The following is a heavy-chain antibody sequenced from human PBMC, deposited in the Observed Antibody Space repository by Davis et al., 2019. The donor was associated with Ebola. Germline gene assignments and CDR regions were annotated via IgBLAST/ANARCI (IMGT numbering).Heavy chain of an antibody. D-gene: IGHD6-6*01. Sequence: AASVKVSCKASGYTFTSYGISWVRQAPGQGPEWMGRINPKSGATNYAQKFQDRVTMTRDTSITTAYMELSSLRSDDTAVYYCAIEYASSSVGYFFDYWGQGTLVTVSP. CDR3: AIEYASSSVGYFFDY. V-gene: IGHV1-2*06. CDR1: GYTFTSYG. CDR2: INPKSGAT. J-gene: IGHJ4*02.